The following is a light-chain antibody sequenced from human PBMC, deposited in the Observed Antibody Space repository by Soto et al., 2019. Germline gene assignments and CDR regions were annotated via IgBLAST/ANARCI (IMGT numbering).Light chain of an antibody. V-gene: IGLV2-14*03. CDR2: DVT. Sequence: QSVLTQPASVSGAPGQSITISCTGTSRDVGGYDYVSWYQQHPGKAPKLMIYDVTNRPSGVSNRFSGSKSGNTASLTISGLQAEDEADYYCSSYTSSTTVIFGGGTKVTV. CDR1: SRDVGGYDY. CDR3: SSYTSSTTVI. J-gene: IGLJ2*01.